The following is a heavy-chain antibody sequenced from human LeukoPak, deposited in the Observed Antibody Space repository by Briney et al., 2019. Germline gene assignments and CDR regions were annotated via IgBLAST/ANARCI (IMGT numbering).Heavy chain of an antibody. Sequence: SVKVSCEASGGTFSSYAISWVRQAPGQGFEWMGRIIPILGIANYAQKFQGRVTITADKSTSTAYMELSSLRSEDTAVYYCARSQRDSSFDYWGQGTLVTVSS. D-gene: IGHD6-19*01. CDR1: GGTFSSYA. CDR3: ARSQRDSSFDY. V-gene: IGHV1-69*04. CDR2: IIPILGIA. J-gene: IGHJ4*02.